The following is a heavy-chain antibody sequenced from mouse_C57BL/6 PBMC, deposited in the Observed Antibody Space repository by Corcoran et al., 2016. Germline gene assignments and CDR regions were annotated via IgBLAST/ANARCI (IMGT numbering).Heavy chain of an antibody. CDR1: GYTFTDYY. CDR2: INPNNGGT. D-gene: IGHD2-4*01. J-gene: IGHJ2*01. V-gene: IGHV1-26*01. CDR3: ARVYYDYDGY. Sequence: EVQLQPSGPELVKPGASVKISCKASGYTFTDYYMNWVKQSHGKSLEWIGDINPNNGGTSYNQKFKGKATLPVDKASSTAYMELRSLTSEDSAVYYCARVYYDYDGYLGQGTTLTVSS.